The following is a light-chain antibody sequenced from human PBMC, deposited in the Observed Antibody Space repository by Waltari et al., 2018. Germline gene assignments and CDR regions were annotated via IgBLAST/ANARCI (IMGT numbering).Light chain of an antibody. V-gene: IGKV1-5*03. Sequence: DIQMTQSPSPLSASVGDRVTITCRASQSISSWLAWYQQKPGQAPKLLMYKASTLESGVPSRFSGSGSGTEFTLTISSLQADDFATYYCQQYNSDPYTFGQGTKLEIK. CDR3: QQYNSDPYT. CDR1: QSISSW. J-gene: IGKJ2*01. CDR2: KAS.